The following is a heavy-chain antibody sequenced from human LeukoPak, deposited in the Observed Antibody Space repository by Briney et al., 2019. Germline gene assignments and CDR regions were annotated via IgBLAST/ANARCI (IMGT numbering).Heavy chain of an antibody. CDR1: GGSVSSSSYY. J-gene: IGHJ4*02. Sequence: SETLSLTCTVSGGSVSSSSYYWGWIRQPPGEGLEWIGSIHYRGTTYYNPSLKSRVTISLDTSKNQFSLKLSSVTAADTAVYYCASHFPHYDSGRYFDYWGQGTLVTVSS. CDR3: ASHFPHYDSGRYFDY. V-gene: IGHV4-39*01. D-gene: IGHD3-22*01. CDR2: IHYRGTT.